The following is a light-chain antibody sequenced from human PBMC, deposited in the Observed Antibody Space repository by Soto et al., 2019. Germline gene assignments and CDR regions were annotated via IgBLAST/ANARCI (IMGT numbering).Light chain of an antibody. Sequence: EIVLTQSPATLSLSPGERATLSCRTSQSVSKYFAWYQQKPGRAPRLLIYDASSRATGIPARFFGSGSGTDFTLTISSLEPEDFAIYYCQQRSNWPITFGQGTRLEIK. V-gene: IGKV3-11*01. CDR1: QSVSKY. CDR2: DAS. CDR3: QQRSNWPIT. J-gene: IGKJ5*01.